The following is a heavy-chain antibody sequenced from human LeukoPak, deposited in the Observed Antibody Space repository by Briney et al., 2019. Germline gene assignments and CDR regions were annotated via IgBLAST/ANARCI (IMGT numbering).Heavy chain of an antibody. J-gene: IGHJ4*02. Sequence: GGSLRLSCAASGFTVSSNYMSWVRQAPGKGLEWVSVIYSGGSTYYADSVKGRFTISRDNSKNTLYLQMNSLTAEDTAIYYCAKDRGSSSPMRYYFDYWGQGTLVTVSS. V-gene: IGHV3-53*01. CDR3: AKDRGSSSPMRYYFDY. CDR2: IYSGGST. D-gene: IGHD6-19*01. CDR1: GFTVSSNY.